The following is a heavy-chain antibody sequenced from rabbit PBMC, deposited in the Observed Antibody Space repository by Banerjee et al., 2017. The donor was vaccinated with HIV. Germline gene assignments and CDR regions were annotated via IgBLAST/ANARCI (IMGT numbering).Heavy chain of an antibody. Sequence: QEQLVESGGGLVQPGGSLKLSCKASGFDFSSYGVSWVRQAPGKGLEWIGYIDPIFGSTYYANWVNGRFTISSHNAQNTVSLQLSSLTAADTATYFCVRDQAGYDGYGPYYFNLWGPGPLVTVS. CDR3: VRDQAGYDGYGPYYFNL. D-gene: IGHD6-1*01. CDR2: IDPIFGST. J-gene: IGHJ4*01. V-gene: IGHV1S47*01. CDR1: GFDFSSYG.